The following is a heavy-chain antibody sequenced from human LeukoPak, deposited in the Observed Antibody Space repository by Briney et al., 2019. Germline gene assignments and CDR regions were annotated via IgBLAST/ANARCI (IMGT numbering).Heavy chain of an antibody. D-gene: IGHD1-26*01. V-gene: IGHV3-30-3*01. J-gene: IGHJ4*02. CDR1: GFTFSSYA. CDR3: TRVMDSGSYQQSFDY. Sequence: GGSLRLSCAASGFTFSSYAMHWVRQAPGKGLEWVAVISYDGSNKYYADSVKGRFTISRDNSKNTLYLQMNSLKTEDTAVYYCTRVMDSGSYQQSFDYWGQGTLVTVSS. CDR2: ISYDGSNK.